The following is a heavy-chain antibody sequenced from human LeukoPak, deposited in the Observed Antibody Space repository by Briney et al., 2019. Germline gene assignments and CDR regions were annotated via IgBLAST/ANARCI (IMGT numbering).Heavy chain of an antibody. J-gene: IGHJ3*02. CDR2: IYHSGST. D-gene: IGHD6-6*01. CDR3: ARVAARRLHAFDI. CDR1: GGSISSGGYY. Sequence: PSETLSLTCTVSGGSISSGGYYWSWIRQPPGKGLEWIGYIYHSGSTYYNPSLKSRVTISVDTSKNQFSLKLSSVTAADTAVYYCARVAARRLHAFDIWGQGTMVTVSS. V-gene: IGHV4-30-2*01.